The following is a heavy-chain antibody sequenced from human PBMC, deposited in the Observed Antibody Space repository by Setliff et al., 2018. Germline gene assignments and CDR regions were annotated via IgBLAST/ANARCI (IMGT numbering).Heavy chain of an antibody. D-gene: IGHD6-19*01. Sequence: PGESLKISCKGSGYSFTSYWIGWVRQMPGKGLEWMGIIYPGDSGTRYSPSFQGQVTISADKSISTAYLQWSSLKASDTAMYYCLSGSSGWPTAEKYYFDYWGRGTLVTVS. CDR1: GYSFTSYW. CDR2: IYPGDSGT. CDR3: LSGSSGWPTAEKYYFDY. V-gene: IGHV5-51*01. J-gene: IGHJ4*02.